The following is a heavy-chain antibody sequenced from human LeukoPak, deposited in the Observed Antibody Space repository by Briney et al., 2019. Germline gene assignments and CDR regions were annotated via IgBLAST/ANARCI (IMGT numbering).Heavy chain of an antibody. CDR3: ARHSHYYDMDY. Sequence: SETLSLTCTVPGGSVSSSSYSWGWIRQPPGKGLEWIGSIYYSGSTYYNPSLKSRVTISVDTSKNQFSLKLSSVTAADTAVYYCARHSHYYDMDYWGQGTLVTVSS. V-gene: IGHV4-39*01. CDR2: IYYSGST. J-gene: IGHJ4*02. CDR1: GGSVSSSSYS. D-gene: IGHD3-22*01.